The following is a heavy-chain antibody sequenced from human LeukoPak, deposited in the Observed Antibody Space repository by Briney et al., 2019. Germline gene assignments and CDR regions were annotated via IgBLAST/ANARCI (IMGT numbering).Heavy chain of an antibody. D-gene: IGHD1-14*01. J-gene: IGHJ6*02. CDR1: GYTLTELS. CDR2: FDPEDGET. V-gene: IGHV1-24*01. CDR3: ATGRVGSLPAPYYYYYGMDV. Sequence: ASVKVSCTVSGYTLTELSMHWVRQAPGKGLEWMGGFDPEDGETIYAQKFQGRVTMTEDTSTDTAYMELSSLRSEDTAVYYCATGRVGSLPAPYYYYYGMDVWGQGTTVTVSS.